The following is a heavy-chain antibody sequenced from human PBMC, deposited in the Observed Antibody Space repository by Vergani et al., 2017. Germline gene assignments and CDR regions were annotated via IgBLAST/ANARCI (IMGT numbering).Heavy chain of an antibody. CDR3: ARGRGGLGYFDY. D-gene: IGHD4-23*01. J-gene: IGHJ4*02. Sequence: QVQLQESGPGLVKPSETLSLTCTVSGGSISSYYWSWIRQPPGKGLVWIVYFYYSGSTNYNPSLKSRVTISVDTSKNQFSLKLSSVTAADTAVYYCARGRGGLGYFDYWGQGTLVTVSS. CDR2: FYYSGST. V-gene: IGHV4-59*01. CDR1: GGSISSYY.